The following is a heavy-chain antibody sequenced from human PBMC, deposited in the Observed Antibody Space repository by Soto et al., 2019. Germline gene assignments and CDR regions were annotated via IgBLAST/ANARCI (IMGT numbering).Heavy chain of an antibody. CDR1: GFTFSSYA. CDR3: ARALYCGGDCYYFDY. D-gene: IGHD2-21*02. CDR2: ISYDGSNK. J-gene: IGHJ4*02. Sequence: GGSLRLSCAASGFTFSSYAMHWVRQAPGKGLEWVAVISYDGSNKYYADSVKGRFTISRDNSKNTLYLQMNSLRAEDTAVYYCARALYCGGDCYYFDYWGQGTLVTVSS. V-gene: IGHV3-30-3*01.